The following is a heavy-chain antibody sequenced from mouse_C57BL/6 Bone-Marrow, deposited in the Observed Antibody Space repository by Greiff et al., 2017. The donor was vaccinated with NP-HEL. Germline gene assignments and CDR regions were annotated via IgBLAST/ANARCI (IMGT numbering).Heavy chain of an antibody. CDR2: INPGSGGT. Sequence: VQVVESGAELVRPGTSVKVSCKASGYAFTNYLIEWVKQRPGQGLEWIGVINPGSGGTNYNEKFKGKATLTADKSSSTAYMQLSSLTSEDSAVYFCARDGYDDWGQGTLVTVSA. CDR3: ARDGYDD. J-gene: IGHJ3*01. V-gene: IGHV1-54*01. D-gene: IGHD2-2*01. CDR1: GYAFTNYL.